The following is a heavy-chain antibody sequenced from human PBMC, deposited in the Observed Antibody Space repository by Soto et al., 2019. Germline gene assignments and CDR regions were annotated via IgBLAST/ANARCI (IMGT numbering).Heavy chain of an antibody. J-gene: IGHJ4*02. V-gene: IGHV3-23*01. CDR2: ISGSGGST. Sequence: GGSLRLSCAASGFTFSSYSMNWVRQAPGKGLEWVSSISGSGGSTYYADSVKGRFTISRDNSKNTLYLQMNSLRAEDTAVYYCAKDLGYSSSWYINYWGQGTLVTVSS. D-gene: IGHD6-13*01. CDR3: AKDLGYSSSWYINY. CDR1: GFTFSSYS.